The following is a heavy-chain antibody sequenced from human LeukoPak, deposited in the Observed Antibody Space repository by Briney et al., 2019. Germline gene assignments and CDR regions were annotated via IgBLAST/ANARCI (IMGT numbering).Heavy chain of an antibody. J-gene: IGHJ3*02. Sequence: GGSLRLSCAASGFTFNTYAMHWVRQTPGKGLEWVAVISSDGNNKFYADSVKDRFTVSRDNSKNTLFLEVHSLTTEDTAAYYCARRRIPVAVSAAFDIWGQGTMVTVSS. CDR3: ARRRIPVAVSAAFDI. D-gene: IGHD6-19*01. CDR1: GFTFNTYA. CDR2: ISSDGNNK. V-gene: IGHV3-30-3*01.